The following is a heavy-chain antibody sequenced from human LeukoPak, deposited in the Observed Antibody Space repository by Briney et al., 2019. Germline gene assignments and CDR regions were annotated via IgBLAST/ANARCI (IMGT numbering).Heavy chain of an antibody. J-gene: IGHJ4*02. Sequence: SETLSLTRTVSGGSISSYYWGWIRQPAGKGLEWIGRIYTSGSTNYKPSLKSRVTISVDTSKNQFSLKLRSVTAADTAVYDCARHASNSWYWYFDYWGQGTLVTVSS. D-gene: IGHD6-13*01. CDR2: IYTSGST. CDR1: GGSISSYY. CDR3: ARHASNSWYWYFDY. V-gene: IGHV4-4*07.